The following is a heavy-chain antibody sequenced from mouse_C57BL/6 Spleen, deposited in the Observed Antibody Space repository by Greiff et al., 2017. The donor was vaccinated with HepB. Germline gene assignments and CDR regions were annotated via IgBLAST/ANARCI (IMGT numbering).Heavy chain of an antibody. CDR1: GFTFSDYG. CDR3: ALLGRGDY. CDR2: ISSGSSTI. V-gene: IGHV5-17*01. Sequence: EVMLVESGGGLVKPGGSLKLSCAASGFTFSDYGMHWVRQAPEKGLEWVAYISSGSSTIYYADTVKGRFTITRDNAKNTMFLQMTSLRSEDTAMYYCALLGRGDYWGQGTTLTVSA. J-gene: IGHJ2*01. D-gene: IGHD4-1*01.